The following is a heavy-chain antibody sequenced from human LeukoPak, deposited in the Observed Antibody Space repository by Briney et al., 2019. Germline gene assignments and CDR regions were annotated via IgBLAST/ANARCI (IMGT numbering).Heavy chain of an antibody. CDR1: GITFSRHA. Sequence: GGSLRLSCAASGITFSRHAMSWVRQAPGKGLEWVSGIGGSGGTTYYADSVKGRFTISRDNSKNTLYLQMNSLRAEDTAVYYCAKGVGYSGYEWWGQGTLVTVSS. V-gene: IGHV3-23*01. D-gene: IGHD5-12*01. CDR3: AKGVGYSGYEW. J-gene: IGHJ4*02. CDR2: IGGSGGTT.